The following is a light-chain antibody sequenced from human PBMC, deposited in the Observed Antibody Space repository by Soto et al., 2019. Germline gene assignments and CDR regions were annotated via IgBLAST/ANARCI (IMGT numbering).Light chain of an antibody. CDR2: GAS. Sequence: EIVLTQSPATLSLSPGERATLSCRASQSVSSYLAWYQQKPGQAPRLLMYGASYRATGIPARFSGSGSGTDFTITISSLEAEDFAVYYCQRSSNWPPTGDTFGQGTKLEIK. V-gene: IGKV3-11*01. CDR3: QRSSNWPPTGDT. J-gene: IGKJ2*01. CDR1: QSVSSY.